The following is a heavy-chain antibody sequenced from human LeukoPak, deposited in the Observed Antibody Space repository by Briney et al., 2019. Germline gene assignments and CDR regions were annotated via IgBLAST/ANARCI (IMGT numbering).Heavy chain of an antibody. CDR1: GFTFDDYA. J-gene: IGHJ1*01. CDR3: AKATGGYSYGPPRGYFQH. Sequence: GGSLRLSCAASGFTFDDYAMHWVRQAPGKGLEWVSGISWNSGNIGYADSVKGRFTISRDNAKNSLYLQMNSLRAEDTALYYCAKATGGYSYGPPRGYFQHWGQGTLVTVSS. V-gene: IGHV3-9*01. D-gene: IGHD5-18*01. CDR2: ISWNSGNI.